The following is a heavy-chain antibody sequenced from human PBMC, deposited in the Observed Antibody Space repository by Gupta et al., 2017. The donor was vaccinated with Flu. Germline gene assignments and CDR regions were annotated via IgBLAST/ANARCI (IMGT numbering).Heavy chain of an antibody. J-gene: IGHJ4*02. V-gene: IGHV4-39*01. CDR2: VVYTGGT. Sequence: QLQESGPGLVKPSETLSLTCTVSGMSIHHQLDHWGWIRQPPGGGLEWIGTVVYTGGTNRNPSLESRVTISRDPAKNQLGLKLRSVTAADTAMYFCAKSSDGGAYFPSDSWGQGIMVTVSS. CDR3: AKSSDGGAYFPSDS. CDR1: GMSIHHQLDH. D-gene: IGHD4-23*01.